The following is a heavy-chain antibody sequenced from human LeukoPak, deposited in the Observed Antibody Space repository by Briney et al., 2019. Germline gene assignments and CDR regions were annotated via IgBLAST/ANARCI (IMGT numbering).Heavy chain of an antibody. Sequence: AASVKVSCKASGYTFTSYSINWVRQAPGQGLEWMGWISAYNGNTNYAQKLQGRVTMTTDTSTSTANMELRSLRSDDTAVYYCAREKAVAGFDYWGQGTLVIVSS. J-gene: IGHJ4*02. CDR2: ISAYNGNT. CDR1: GYTFTSYS. V-gene: IGHV1-18*01. D-gene: IGHD6-19*01. CDR3: AREKAVAGFDY.